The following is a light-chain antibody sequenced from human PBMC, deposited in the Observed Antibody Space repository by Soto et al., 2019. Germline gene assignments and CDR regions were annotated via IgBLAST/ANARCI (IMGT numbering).Light chain of an antibody. Sequence: EIVLPQSPGTVSLSPEERAPLSCSDSQSLSSSYLAWYQQKLGQAPRLLVYGASSRATGIPDRFSGSGSGTDFTLTISRLESEDFAVYYCQQYGSSPWTFGQGTKVDIK. CDR3: QQYGSSPWT. J-gene: IGKJ1*01. CDR2: GAS. V-gene: IGKV3-20*01. CDR1: QSLSSSY.